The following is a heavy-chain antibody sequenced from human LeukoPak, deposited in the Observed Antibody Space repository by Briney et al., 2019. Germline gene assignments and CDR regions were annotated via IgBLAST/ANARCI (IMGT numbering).Heavy chain of an antibody. V-gene: IGHV1-2*02. CDR2: INPNSGGT. CDR1: GYTFTGYY. J-gene: IGHJ4*02. Sequence: ASVKVSCKASGYTFTGYYMHWVRQAPGQGLEWMGWINPNSGGTNYAQKFQGRVTMTRDTSISTAYMELSRLRSDDTAVYYCASTGPHYYDSSGYYYWGQGTLVTVSS. D-gene: IGHD3-22*01. CDR3: ASTGPHYYDSSGYYY.